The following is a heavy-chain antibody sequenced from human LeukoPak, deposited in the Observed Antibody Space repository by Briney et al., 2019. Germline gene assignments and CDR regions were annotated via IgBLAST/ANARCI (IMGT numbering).Heavy chain of an antibody. CDR3: ARDFDGPRASDY. Sequence: GESLRLSCAASGFTFSYFWMHWFRQTPGKGLVWVSCTNTDGSYSSYADSVKGRFTISRGNVRNTLYLQMSSLRAEDSAVYYCARDFDGPRASDYWGQGISVTVSS. CDR2: TNTDGSYS. J-gene: IGHJ4*02. D-gene: IGHD4-17*01. CDR1: GFTFSYFW. V-gene: IGHV3-74*01.